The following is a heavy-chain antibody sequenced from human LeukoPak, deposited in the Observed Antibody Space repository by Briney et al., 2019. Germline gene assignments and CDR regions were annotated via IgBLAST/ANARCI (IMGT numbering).Heavy chain of an antibody. CDR2: IYYSGST. CDR3: VRGPYGSSISNWFDP. D-gene: IGHD3-10*01. J-gene: IGHJ5*02. CDR1: GGSISSSSYS. Sequence: SETLSLTCTVSGGSISSSSYSWGWIRQPPGKGLVWIGSIYYSGSTYYNPSLKSRVTISVDTSKKQFSLNLRSVTAADTAVYYCVRGPYGSSISNWFDPWGQGILVAVSS. V-gene: IGHV4-39*07.